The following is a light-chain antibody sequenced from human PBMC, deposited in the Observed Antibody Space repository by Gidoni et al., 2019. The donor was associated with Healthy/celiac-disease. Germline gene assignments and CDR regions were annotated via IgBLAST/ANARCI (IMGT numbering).Light chain of an antibody. V-gene: IGLV3-10*01. Sequence: SSELTQPPSVSVSPGQTARTTCSGDALPKKYAYWYQQKSGQAPVLVIYEDSKRPSGIPGRFSGSSSGTMATLTISGAQVEDEADYYCYSTDSSGNHRVFGGGTKLTVL. CDR2: EDS. CDR1: ALPKKY. CDR3: YSTDSSGNHRV. J-gene: IGLJ3*02.